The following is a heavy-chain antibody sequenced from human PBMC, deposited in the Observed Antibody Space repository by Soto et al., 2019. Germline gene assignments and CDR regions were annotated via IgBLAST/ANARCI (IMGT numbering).Heavy chain of an antibody. D-gene: IGHD3-22*01. CDR3: TLRADFSYDSSGYYYSGAFDI. Sequence: PGGSLRLSCAASGFTFSNYGMHWVRQAPGKGLEWVGFIRSKAYGGTTEYAASVKGRFTISRDDSKSIAYLQMNSLKTEDTAVYYCTLRADFSYDSSGYYYSGAFDIWGQGTMVTVSS. CDR2: IRSKAYGGTT. V-gene: IGHV3-49*04. CDR1: GFTFSNYG. J-gene: IGHJ3*02.